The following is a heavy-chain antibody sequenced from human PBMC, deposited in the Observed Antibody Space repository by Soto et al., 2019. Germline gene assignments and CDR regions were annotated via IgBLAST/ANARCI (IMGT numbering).Heavy chain of an antibody. D-gene: IGHD3-10*01. J-gene: IGHJ6*02. CDR3: ARGGYGSGENYYYGMDV. Sequence: AGSLRLSCAASGFTFSSYEVNWVRQAPGKGLEWVSYISSSGSTIYYADSVKGRFTISRDNAKNSLYLQMNSLRAEDTAVYYCARGGYGSGENYYYGMDVWGQGTTVTVS. V-gene: IGHV3-48*03. CDR2: ISSSGSTI. CDR1: GFTFSSYE.